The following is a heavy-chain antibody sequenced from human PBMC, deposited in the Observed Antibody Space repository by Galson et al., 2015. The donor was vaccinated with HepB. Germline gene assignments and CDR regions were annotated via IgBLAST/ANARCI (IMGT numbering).Heavy chain of an antibody. CDR2: IYPGDSDT. V-gene: IGHV5-51*03. CDR1: GYIFTNYW. CDR3: ASLYGRGDVDH. J-gene: IGHJ4*02. D-gene: IGHD1-26*01. Sequence: QSGAEVKKPGESLKISCKASGYIFTNYWIVWVRQMPGEGLEWMGIIYPGDSDTRYTPSFEGHVTISADESINTAYLQWRGLKAADTAMYYCASLYGRGDVDHWGQGTLVTVSS.